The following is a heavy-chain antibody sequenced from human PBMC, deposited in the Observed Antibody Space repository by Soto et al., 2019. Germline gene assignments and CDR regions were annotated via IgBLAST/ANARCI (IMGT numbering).Heavy chain of an antibody. CDR2: IVVGSGNT. J-gene: IGHJ5*02. Sequence: GASVKVSCKASGFRFTGFGMQWGRQARGQHLEWIGWIVVGSGNTNYAQKFQERVTITRDMSTSTAYMELSSLRSEDTAVYYCAATYYDLLTRYPSWGQGTPVTVS. CDR1: GFRFTGFG. D-gene: IGHD3-9*01. CDR3: AATYYDLLTRYPS. V-gene: IGHV1-58*02.